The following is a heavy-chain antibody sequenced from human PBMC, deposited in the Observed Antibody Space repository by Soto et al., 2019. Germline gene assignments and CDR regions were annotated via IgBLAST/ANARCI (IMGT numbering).Heavy chain of an antibody. J-gene: IGHJ4*02. V-gene: IGHV3-64D*06. Sequence: PGGSLRLSCSASGFTFSSYAMHWVRQAPGKGLEYDSGIRGNGDPPFYANSVKGRFTISRDKSKNTLCLQMTSLSADDTAVYYCVKSRGGNNFDFVDWGQGVLVTVSS. CDR1: GFTFSSYA. CDR3: VKSRGGNNFDFVD. CDR2: IRGNGDPP. D-gene: IGHD5-12*01.